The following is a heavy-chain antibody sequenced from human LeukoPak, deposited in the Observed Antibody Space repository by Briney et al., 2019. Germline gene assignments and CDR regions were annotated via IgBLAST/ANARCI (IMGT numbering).Heavy chain of an antibody. D-gene: IGHD3-10*01. Sequence: GASVKVSCKASGYTFTSYDINWVRQATGQGLEWMGWMNPNSGNTGYAQKFQGRVTVTRNTSISTAYMELSSLRSEDAAVYYCARGSDYYGSGSYSPFDYWGQGTLVTVSS. V-gene: IGHV1-8*01. CDR1: GYTFTSYD. J-gene: IGHJ4*02. CDR3: ARGSDYYGSGSYSPFDY. CDR2: MNPNSGNT.